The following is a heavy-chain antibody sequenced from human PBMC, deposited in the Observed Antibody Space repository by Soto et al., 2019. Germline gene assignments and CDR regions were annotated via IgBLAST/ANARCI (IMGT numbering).Heavy chain of an antibody. CDR1: GLTFFSYG. V-gene: IGHV3-30*18. Sequence: GGSLRLSCAASGLTFFSYGMHWVRHAPGKGLERVAVISYDGNNKYYGDSVKGRFTISRDNSKNTLYLQMNSLRADDTAVYYCAKDRAGDIYVAARSGLDYWGQGTLVTVSS. CDR2: ISYDGNNK. CDR3: AKDRAGDIYVAARSGLDY. J-gene: IGHJ4*02. D-gene: IGHD3-3*01.